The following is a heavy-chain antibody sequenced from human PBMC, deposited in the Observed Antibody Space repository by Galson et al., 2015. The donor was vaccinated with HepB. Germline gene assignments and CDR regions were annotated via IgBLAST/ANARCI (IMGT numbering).Heavy chain of an antibody. Sequence: SLRLSCAASGFSFSNAWMNWVRQAPGKGLEWVGRIKTKIDGGIIDYAAPVEGRFAISRDDSKNTVYLQMNSLKTEDTAVYYCTTDHAWIFGVVTNFDYWGQGTLVTVSS. J-gene: IGHJ4*02. CDR2: IKTKIDGGII. D-gene: IGHD3-3*01. CDR3: TTDHAWIFGVVTNFDY. CDR1: GFSFSNAW. V-gene: IGHV3-15*07.